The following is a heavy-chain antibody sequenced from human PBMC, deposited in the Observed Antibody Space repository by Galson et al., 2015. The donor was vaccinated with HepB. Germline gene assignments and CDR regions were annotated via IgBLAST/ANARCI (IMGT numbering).Heavy chain of an antibody. CDR3: ARPTGYSYGPDAFDI. J-gene: IGHJ3*02. CDR1: GFTFSSYG. D-gene: IGHD5-18*01. V-gene: IGHV3-33*01. Sequence: SLRLSCAASGFTFSSYGMHWVRQAPGKGLEWVAVIWYDGSNKYYADSVKGRFTISRDNSKNTLYLQMNSLRAEDTAAYYCARPTGYSYGPDAFDIWGQGTMVTVSS. CDR2: IWYDGSNK.